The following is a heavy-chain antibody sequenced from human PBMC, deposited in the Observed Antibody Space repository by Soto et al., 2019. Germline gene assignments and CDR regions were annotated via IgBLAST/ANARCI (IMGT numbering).Heavy chain of an antibody. D-gene: IGHD3-9*01. CDR3: AKDRGDYDILTGYYDHFDY. V-gene: IGHV3-23*01. CDR1: GFTFSSYA. Sequence: QPGGSLRLSCAASGFTFSSYAMSWVRQAPGKGLEWVSAISGSGGSTYYADTVKGRFTISRDNSKKTLYLQMNSLRAEDTAVYFCAKDRGDYDILTGYYDHFDYWGQGTLVTVSS. J-gene: IGHJ4*02. CDR2: ISGSGGST.